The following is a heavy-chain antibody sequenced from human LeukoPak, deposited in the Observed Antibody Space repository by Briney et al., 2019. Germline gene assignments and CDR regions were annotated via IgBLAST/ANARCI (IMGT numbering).Heavy chain of an antibody. Sequence: GGSLRLSCSASGFTFSSYWMSWVRQAPGKGLEWVANIKQDGSEKYYVDSVRGRFTISRDNAKNSLYLQMNSLRAEDTAVYYCARDLSLWFGELSHFDYWGQGTLVTVSS. CDR2: IKQDGSEK. CDR1: GFTFSSYW. CDR3: ARDLSLWFGELSHFDY. D-gene: IGHD3-10*01. J-gene: IGHJ4*02. V-gene: IGHV3-7*01.